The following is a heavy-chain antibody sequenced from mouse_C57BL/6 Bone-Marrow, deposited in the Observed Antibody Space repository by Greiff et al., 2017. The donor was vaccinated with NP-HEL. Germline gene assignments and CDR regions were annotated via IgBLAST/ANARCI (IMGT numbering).Heavy chain of an antibody. Sequence: QVQLQQPGAELVRPGTSVKLSCKASGYTFTSYWMHWVKQRPGQGLEWIGVIDPSDSYTNYNQKFKGKAILTVDTSSSTAYMQLSSLTSEDSAVYYCARYYFDYWGQGTTLTVSS. CDR3: ARYYFDY. CDR2: IDPSDSYT. V-gene: IGHV1-59*01. CDR1: GYTFTSYW. J-gene: IGHJ2*01.